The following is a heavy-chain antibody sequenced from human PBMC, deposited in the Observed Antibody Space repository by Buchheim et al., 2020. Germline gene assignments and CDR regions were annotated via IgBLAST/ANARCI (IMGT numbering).Heavy chain of an antibody. J-gene: IGHJ3*02. V-gene: IGHV3-74*01. D-gene: IGHD2-2*01. CDR3: ARVQLLADDIFDI. CDR1: QFTFNTYW. CDR2: ISSDGSSI. Sequence: EVQLVESGGGLVQPGGSLRLSCAASQFTFNTYWMHWVRQVPGKGLVWVSRISSDGSSISYADSVKGRFTISRDNAKKTLYLQMDGLRAEDTAIYYCARVQLLADDIFDIWGQGT.